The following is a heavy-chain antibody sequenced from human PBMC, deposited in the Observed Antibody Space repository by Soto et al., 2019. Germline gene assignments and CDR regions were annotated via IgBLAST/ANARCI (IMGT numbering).Heavy chain of an antibody. CDR3: ARDTGTYPYYFDY. CDR2: IHHSGST. Sequence: SETLSLTCTVSGGSISSGENFWNWIRQSPGKGLEWIGYIHHSGSTYYNPSLKSRLTISVDTSKNQISLKLNSVTAADTAVYYCARDTGTYPYYFDYWGQGTPVTVSS. J-gene: IGHJ4*02. CDR1: GGSISSGENF. V-gene: IGHV4-30-4*01. D-gene: IGHD1-26*01.